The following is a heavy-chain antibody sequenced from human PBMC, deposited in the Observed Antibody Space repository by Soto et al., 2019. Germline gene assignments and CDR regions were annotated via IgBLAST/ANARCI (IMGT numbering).Heavy chain of an antibody. D-gene: IGHD6-19*01. CDR2: ISYDGSNK. J-gene: IGHJ6*02. V-gene: IGHV3-30-3*01. Sequence: FLRLSCAASGFTFSSYAMHWVRQAPGTGLAWVAVISYDGSNKYYADSVKGRFTISRDNSKNTLYLQMNSLRAEDTAVYYCARSYRPGYSSGCYRYYYYYGMDVWGQGTTVTVPS. CDR1: GFTFSSYA. CDR3: ARSYRPGYSSGCYRYYYYYGMDV.